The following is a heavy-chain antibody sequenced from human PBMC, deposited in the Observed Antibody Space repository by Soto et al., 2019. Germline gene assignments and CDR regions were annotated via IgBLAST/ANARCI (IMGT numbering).Heavy chain of an antibody. V-gene: IGHV1-69*13. Sequence: PVKGSCKASGGTLSSYAISWVRRAPGQGLEWMGGVIPIFDTANYAQKFQARVTITADESTSTAYMELSSLRSEDTAVSYCAIFLYDLCTPIVRDFWGQGPTVTVSS. J-gene: IGHJ6*02. CDR2: VIPIFDTA. CDR1: GGTLSSYA. CDR3: AIFLYDLCTPIVRDF. D-gene: IGHD3-3*01.